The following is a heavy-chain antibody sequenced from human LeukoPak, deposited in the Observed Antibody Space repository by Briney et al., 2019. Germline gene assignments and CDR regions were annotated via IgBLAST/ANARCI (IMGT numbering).Heavy chain of an antibody. CDR2: INPSGGST. J-gene: IGHJ4*02. D-gene: IGHD1-26*01. CDR1: GYTFTSYY. V-gene: IGHV1-46*01. Sequence: GASVKVSCKASGYTFTSYYMHWVRQAPGQGLEWMGIINPSGGSTSYAQKFQGRVTMTRDTSTSTVYMELSSLRSEDTAVYYCARDRHITREHSGTDFDYWGQGTLVTVSS. CDR3: ARDRHITREHSGTDFDY.